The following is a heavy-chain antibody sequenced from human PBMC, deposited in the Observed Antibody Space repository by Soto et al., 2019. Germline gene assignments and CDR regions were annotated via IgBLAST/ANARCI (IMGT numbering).Heavy chain of an antibody. D-gene: IGHD2-2*01. CDR1: GLTFSNYA. CDR2: ISGSGGTT. V-gene: IGHV3-23*01. CDR3: ALRFCSRTTCPPLNSYFYMDV. Sequence: GGSLRLSCAASGLTFSNYAMTWVRQTPGKGLEWVSGISGSGGTTFYAGSVKGRFSISRDNSKNTLYLQLNSLRAEDTAIYYCALRFCSRTTCPPLNSYFYMDVWGKGTTVTVSS. J-gene: IGHJ6*03.